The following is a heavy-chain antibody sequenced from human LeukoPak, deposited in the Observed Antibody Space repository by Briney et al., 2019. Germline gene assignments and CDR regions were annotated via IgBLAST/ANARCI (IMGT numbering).Heavy chain of an antibody. Sequence: GGSLRLSCAASGFTFDDYAMHWVRHAPGKGREWVSLISGDGGSTYYGDCVKGRFTISRDNSKNSLYLQMNSLRTEDTALYYCAKGPPPYSSGWLDYWGQGTLVTVSS. CDR1: GFTFDDYA. CDR3: AKGPPPYSSGWLDY. V-gene: IGHV3-43*02. CDR2: ISGDGGST. J-gene: IGHJ4*02. D-gene: IGHD6-19*01.